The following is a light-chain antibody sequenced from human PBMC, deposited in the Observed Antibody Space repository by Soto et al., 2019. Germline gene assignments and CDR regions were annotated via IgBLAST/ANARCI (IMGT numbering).Light chain of an antibody. Sequence: EIVMTQSPATLSVSPGERATLSCRASPTVSNFLAWYQHKPCQGPRLLMYAASTRATGFPDRFSGSGSGPEFTITICILQAEDFAVYDGQHYACGFAFGQGTKLEIK. V-gene: IGKV3-15*01. CDR3: QHYACGFA. J-gene: IGKJ2*01. CDR1: PTVSNF. CDR2: AAS.